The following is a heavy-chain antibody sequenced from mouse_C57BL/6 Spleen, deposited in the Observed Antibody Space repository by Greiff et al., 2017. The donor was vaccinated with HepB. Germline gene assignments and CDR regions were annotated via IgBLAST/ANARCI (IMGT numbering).Heavy chain of an antibody. CDR3: ARTYSNYRYYFDY. Sequence: QVQLKQPGTELVKPGASVKLSCKASGYTFTSYWMHWVKQRPGQGLEWIGNINPSNGGTNYNEKFKSKATLTVDKSSSTAYMQLSSLTSEDSAVYHCARTYSNYRYYFDYWGQGTTLTVSS. V-gene: IGHV1-53*01. J-gene: IGHJ2*01. CDR1: GYTFTSYW. D-gene: IGHD2-5*01. CDR2: INPSNGGT.